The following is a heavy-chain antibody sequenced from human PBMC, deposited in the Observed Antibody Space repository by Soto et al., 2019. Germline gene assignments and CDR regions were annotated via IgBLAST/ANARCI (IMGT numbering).Heavy chain of an antibody. Sequence: GGSLRLSCAASGFTFSSYAMSWVRQAPGKGLEWVSAISGSGGSTYYADSVKGRFTISRDNSKNTLYLQMNSLRAEDTAVYYCAKDPKRESGSYLFDYWGQGTLVTVSS. V-gene: IGHV3-23*01. J-gene: IGHJ4*02. D-gene: IGHD1-26*01. CDR3: AKDPKRESGSYLFDY. CDR2: ISGSGGST. CDR1: GFTFSSYA.